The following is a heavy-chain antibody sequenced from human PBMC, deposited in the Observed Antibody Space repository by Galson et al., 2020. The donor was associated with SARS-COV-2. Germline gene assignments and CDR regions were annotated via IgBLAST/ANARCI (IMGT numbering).Heavy chain of an antibody. CDR1: GGFITSSSYY. CDR3: ASLVPAGVGLYWFDP. D-gene: IGHD2-2*01. Sequence: SVTLSLTCSVSGGFITSSSYYWGWARQTPGKGLEWIGSIHYSGNSYYNPSLKSRITLSIDPSKSQFFLKVRSVTAADTAVYYCASLVPAGVGLYWFDPWGQGTLVTVSS. J-gene: IGHJ5*02. CDR2: IHYSGNS. V-gene: IGHV4-39*01.